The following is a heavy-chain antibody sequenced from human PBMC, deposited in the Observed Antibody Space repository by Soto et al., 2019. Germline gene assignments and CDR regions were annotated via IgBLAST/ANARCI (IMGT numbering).Heavy chain of an antibody. V-gene: IGHV5-10-1*01. CDR2: IDPSDSYT. D-gene: IGHD6-19*01. CDR3: ARHASSGWSNGY. CDR1: GYSFTSYW. J-gene: IGHJ4*02. Sequence: PGESLKISCKGSGYSFTSYWISWVRQMPGKGLEWMGRIDPSDSYTNYSPSFQGHVTISADKYISTAYLQWSSLKASDTAMYYCARHASSGWSNGYWGQGTLVTVSS.